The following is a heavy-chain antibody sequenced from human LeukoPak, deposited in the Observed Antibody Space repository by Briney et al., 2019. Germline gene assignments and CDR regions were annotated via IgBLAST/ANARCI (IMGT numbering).Heavy chain of an antibody. CDR3: AAMTTVTMYSYFFDS. D-gene: IGHD4-17*01. Sequence: SETLSLTCTVSGGSISTYYWSWIRQPPGKGLEWIGYIYYSGNTNYNPSLKSRVTISVDTSKNQFSLKLSSVTAADTAIYYCAAMTTVTMYSYFFDSWGQGTLLTVSS. CDR1: GGSISTYY. CDR2: IYYSGNT. V-gene: IGHV4-59*01. J-gene: IGHJ4*02.